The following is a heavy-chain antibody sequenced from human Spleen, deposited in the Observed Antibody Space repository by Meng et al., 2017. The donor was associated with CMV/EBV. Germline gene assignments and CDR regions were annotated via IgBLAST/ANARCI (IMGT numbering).Heavy chain of an antibody. J-gene: IGHJ5*01. CDR3: AKVEGVAAAGWFDS. CDR1: GFSYSSNS. Sequence: ASGFSYSSNSMGWVRQAPGRGLEWVSLISSTTSYIYYADSVMGRFTISRDNAKNSLYLKMNSLRANDTAVYYCAKVEGVAAAGWFDSWGLGTLVTVSS. V-gene: IGHV3-21*01. CDR2: ISSTTSYI. D-gene: IGHD6-13*01.